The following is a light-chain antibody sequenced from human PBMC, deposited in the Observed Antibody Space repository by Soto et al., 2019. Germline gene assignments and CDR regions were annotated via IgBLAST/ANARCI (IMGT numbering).Light chain of an antibody. Sequence: QSVLTQPASVSGSPGQPITISCTGTSNDVGAYNYVSWYQQHPGKAPKLMIYEVSSRPSGVSNRFSGSKSGNTASLTISGLQVEDEADYYCSSYTDSSTLVFGTGTKVTVL. CDR1: SNDVGAYNY. CDR2: EVS. J-gene: IGLJ1*01. CDR3: SSYTDSSTLV. V-gene: IGLV2-14*01.